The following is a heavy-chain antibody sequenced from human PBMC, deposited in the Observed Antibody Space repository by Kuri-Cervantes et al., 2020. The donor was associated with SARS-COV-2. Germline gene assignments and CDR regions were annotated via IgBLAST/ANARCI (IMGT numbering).Heavy chain of an antibody. CDR1: GFSFSSYW. Sequence: GESLKISCAASGFSFSSYWMHWVRQAPGKGLVWVSRINSDGSSTSYADSVKGRFTISRDNAKNTLYLQMNSLRAEDTAVYYCAKRTSTGEYSIPSGPLDYWGQGTLVTVSS. V-gene: IGHV3-74*01. D-gene: IGHD6-6*01. J-gene: IGHJ4*02. CDR2: INSDGSST. CDR3: AKRTSTGEYSIPSGPLDY.